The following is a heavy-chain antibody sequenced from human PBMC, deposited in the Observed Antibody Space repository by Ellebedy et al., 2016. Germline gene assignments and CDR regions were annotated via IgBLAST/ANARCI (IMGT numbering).Heavy chain of an antibody. CDR2: IYSGGST. J-gene: IGHJ6*02. CDR3: ARDQSYSKSGPYYYYYGMDV. D-gene: IGHD4-11*01. Sequence: GESLKISCAASGFTVSSNYMSWVRQAPGKGLEWVSVIYSGGSTYYADSVKGRFTISRDNSKNTLYLQMNSLRAEDTAVYYCARDQSYSKSGPYYYYYGMDVWGQGTTVTVSS. V-gene: IGHV3-53*01. CDR1: GFTVSSNY.